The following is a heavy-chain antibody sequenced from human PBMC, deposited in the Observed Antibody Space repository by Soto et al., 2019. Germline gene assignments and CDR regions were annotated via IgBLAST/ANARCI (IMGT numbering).Heavy chain of an antibody. V-gene: IGHV1-8*01. J-gene: IGHJ6*02. CDR1: GYTFTSYD. CDR2: MNPNSGNT. CDR3: AREKTSYGMDV. Sequence: QVQLVQSGAEVKKPGASVKVSCKASGYTFTSYDINWGRQATGQGLEWMGCMNPNSGNTGYAQKFQGRVTMTRNTSISTAYMELSSLRSEDTAVCYGAREKTSYGMDVWGQRTTVTVSS.